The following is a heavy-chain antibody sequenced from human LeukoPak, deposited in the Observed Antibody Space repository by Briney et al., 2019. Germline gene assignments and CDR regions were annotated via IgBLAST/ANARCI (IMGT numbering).Heavy chain of an antibody. J-gene: IGHJ4*02. D-gene: IGHD2-2*01. Sequence: GGSLRLSCAASGLTFSSYAMGWVRQAPGKGLEWVSGISGSGGATYYADSVKGRFAISRDNSKNTLYLQMNSLRAEDTAVYYCAKGEVPAGRGYYFDYWGQGTLVTVSS. V-gene: IGHV3-23*01. CDR2: ISGSGGAT. CDR3: AKGEVPAGRGYYFDY. CDR1: GLTFSSYA.